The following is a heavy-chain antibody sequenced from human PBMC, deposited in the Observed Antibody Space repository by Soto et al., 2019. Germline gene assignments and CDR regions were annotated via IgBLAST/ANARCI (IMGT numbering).Heavy chain of an antibody. D-gene: IGHD2-21*02. CDR1: GFTFSTYA. Sequence: HPGGSLRLSCAASGFTFSTYAMSWVRQAPGKGLEWVSGISGGVGSANYVDSVKGRFTISRDNSKKTVYLQMNSLRAEDTAIYYCAKDHLFLRGGDHFGHWGQGTLVTVSS. V-gene: IGHV3-23*01. J-gene: IGHJ4*02. CDR3: AKDHLFLRGGDHFGH. CDR2: ISGGVGSA.